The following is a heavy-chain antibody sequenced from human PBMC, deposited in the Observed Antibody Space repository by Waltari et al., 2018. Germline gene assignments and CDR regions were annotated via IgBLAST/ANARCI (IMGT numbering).Heavy chain of an antibody. V-gene: IGHV4-38-2*01. CDR1: GYSISSGYY. Sequence: QVQLQESGPGLVKPSETLSLPCAVSGYSISSGYYWGWIRQPPGKGLEWIGSIYHSGSTYYNPSLKSRVTISVDTSKNQFSLKLSSVTAADTAVYYCARYSSSSIYWGQGTLVTVSS. D-gene: IGHD6-6*01. CDR2: IYHSGST. CDR3: ARYSSSSIY. J-gene: IGHJ4*02.